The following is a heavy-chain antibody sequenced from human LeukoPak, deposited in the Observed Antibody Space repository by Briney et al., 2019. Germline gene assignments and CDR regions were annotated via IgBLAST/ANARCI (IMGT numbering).Heavy chain of an antibody. CDR1: GFTFRSYG. J-gene: IGHJ4*02. Sequence: GGSLRLSCAASGFTFRSYGMHWVRQAPGKGLEYVAAVSSNGGSTDYANSVKGRFTISRDNSKNTLYLQMGSLRAEDMAVYYCARISSSYDYDYWGQGPLVTVSS. CDR2: VSSNGGST. V-gene: IGHV3-64*01. D-gene: IGHD6-6*01. CDR3: ARISSSYDYDY.